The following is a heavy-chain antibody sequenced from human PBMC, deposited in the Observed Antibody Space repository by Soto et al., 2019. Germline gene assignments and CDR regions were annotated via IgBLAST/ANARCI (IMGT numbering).Heavy chain of an antibody. V-gene: IGHV1-69*04. Sequence: SVKVSCKASGGTFSSYTISWVRQAPGQGLEWMGRIIPILGIANYAQKFQGRVTITADKSTSTAYMELSSLRSEDTAVYYCARDGGSSILMYWGQGTLVSVSS. D-gene: IGHD3-10*01. CDR3: ARDGGSSILMY. J-gene: IGHJ4*02. CDR2: IIPILGIA. CDR1: GGTFSSYT.